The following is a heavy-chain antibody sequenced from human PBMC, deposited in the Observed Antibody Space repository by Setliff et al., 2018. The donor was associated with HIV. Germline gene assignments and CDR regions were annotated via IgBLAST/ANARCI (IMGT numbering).Heavy chain of an antibody. CDR1: GGSITNYY. Sequence: ASETLSLTCTVSGGSITNYYWSWIRQPPGKGLQWIGYIYTSGSTNYNPSLKSRVTISVGTSKNQFSLKVSSVTAADTAVYYWARRGSYSSPETLWGQGTLVTVSS. D-gene: IGHD1-26*01. V-gene: IGHV4-4*09. CDR2: IYTSGST. J-gene: IGHJ4*02. CDR3: ARRGSYSSPETL.